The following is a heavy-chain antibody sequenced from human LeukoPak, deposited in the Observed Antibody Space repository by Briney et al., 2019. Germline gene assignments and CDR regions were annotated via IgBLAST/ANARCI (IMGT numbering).Heavy chain of an antibody. Sequence: GGSLRLSCAASGFSFSVFWMHWVRQAPGKGLEWVSYISDSSTTIYYADSVKGRFTISRDNAKNSLYLQMNSLRAEDTAVYFWGKSRGGAYDFWSGYYTGYFDYWGQGTLVPVSS. D-gene: IGHD3-3*01. CDR2: ISDSSTTI. J-gene: IGHJ4*02. CDR3: GKSRGGAYDFWSGYYTGYFDY. V-gene: IGHV3-48*01. CDR1: GFSFSVFW.